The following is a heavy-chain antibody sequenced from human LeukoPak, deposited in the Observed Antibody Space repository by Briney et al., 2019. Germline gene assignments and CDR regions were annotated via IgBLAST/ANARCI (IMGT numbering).Heavy chain of an antibody. CDR1: GFTFSGYG. V-gene: IGHV3-30*18. CDR3: AKDHVDSSSWSQYFDL. J-gene: IGHJ2*01. D-gene: IGHD6-13*01. CDR2: ISFDGSKT. Sequence: SLRLSCAGSGFTFSGYGLHWVRQAPGKGLEWVAVISFDGSKTQYADSVKGRFTISRDTFKSTLSLQMHSLRPEDTAVYYCAKDHVDSSSWSQYFDLWGRGTPVTVSS.